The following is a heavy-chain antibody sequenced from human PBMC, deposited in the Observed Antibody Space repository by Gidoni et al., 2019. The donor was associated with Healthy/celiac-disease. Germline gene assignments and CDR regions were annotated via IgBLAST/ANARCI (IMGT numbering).Heavy chain of an antibody. V-gene: IGHV3-48*01. D-gene: IGHD2-2*01. Sequence: EVQLVESGGGLVQPGGSLRLSCAASGFTFSSYSMTWVRQAPGKGLEWVAYMSSSSRTIYYEDSVKGRFTISRDNAKNSMYRQMNSLRAEDTAVYYCASEGNIVVVPAGGGMDVWGQGTTVTVSS. CDR1: GFTFSSYS. CDR3: ASEGNIVVVPAGGGMDV. CDR2: MSSSSRTI. J-gene: IGHJ6*02.